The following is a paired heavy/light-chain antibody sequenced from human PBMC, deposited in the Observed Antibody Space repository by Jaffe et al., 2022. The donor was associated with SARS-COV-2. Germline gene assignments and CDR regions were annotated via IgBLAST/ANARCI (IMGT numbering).Light chain of an antibody. V-gene: IGKV2-30*01. CDR1: QSLVYSDGNTY. CDR3: MQGSLWPRT. Sequence: DVVMTQSPLSLPVTLGQPASISCRSSQSLVYSDGNTYLNWFQQRPGQSPRRLFYKVSNRDSGVPDRFSGSGSGTDFTLKISRVEAEDVGVYYCMQGSLWPRTFGQGTKLEI. J-gene: IGKJ2*01. CDR2: KVS.
Heavy chain of an antibody. CDR2: FTTGGYI. V-gene: IGHV3-21*01. D-gene: IGHD4-4*01. Sequence: EVQLVESGGGLVKPGGSLRLSCVASGFAFSSYSMNWARQAPGKGLEWVSSFTTGGYIYYADSVKGRFTISRDNAMNSLYLQMNSLRAEDTAVYYCVRGHYNHDYWGQGTLVTVSS. J-gene: IGHJ4*02. CDR3: VRGHYNHDY. CDR1: GFAFSSYS.